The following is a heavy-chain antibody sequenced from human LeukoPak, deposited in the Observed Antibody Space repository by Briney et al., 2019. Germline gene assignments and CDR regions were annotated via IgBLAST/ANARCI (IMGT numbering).Heavy chain of an antibody. CDR1: GDTFSSYA. CDR2: IIPIFGTA. J-gene: IGHJ4*02. CDR3: ATRPMVVTAIRAFDY. V-gene: IGHV1-69*06. D-gene: IGHD2-21*02. Sequence: SVKVSCKASGDTFSSYAISWVRQAPGQGLEWMGGIIPIFGTANYAQKFQGRVTITADKSASTAYMELSSLRSEDTAVYYCATRPMVVTAIRAFDYWGQGTLVTVSS.